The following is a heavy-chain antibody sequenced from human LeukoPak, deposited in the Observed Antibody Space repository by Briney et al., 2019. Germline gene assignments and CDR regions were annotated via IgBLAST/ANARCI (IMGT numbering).Heavy chain of an antibody. CDR2: IYPGDSDT. D-gene: IGHD3-22*01. CDR1: GYSFTSYW. CDR3: ARLLLQAGNSGYYYFDY. J-gene: IGHJ4*02. V-gene: IGHV5-51*01. Sequence: GESLKISCKGSGYSFTSYWIGWVRQMPGKGLEWMGIIYPGDSDTRYSPSFQGQVTISADKSIGTAYLQWSSLRASDTAMYYCARLLLQAGNSGYYYFDYWGQGTLVTVSS.